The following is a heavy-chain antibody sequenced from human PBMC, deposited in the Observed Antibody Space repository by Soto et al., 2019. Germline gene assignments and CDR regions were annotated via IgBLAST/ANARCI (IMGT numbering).Heavy chain of an antibody. CDR2: ISGSGGST. V-gene: IGHV3-23*01. J-gene: IGHJ4*02. CDR3: AKDVGYSSRWLGDFDY. D-gene: IGHD6-19*01. CDR1: GFTFSSYA. Sequence: EVQLLESGGGLVQPGGSLRLSCAASGFTFSSYAMSWVRQAPGKGLEWVSAISGSGGSTYYADSVKGRFTISRDNSKNTLYLQMNSLRAEDTAVYYCAKDVGYSSRWLGDFDYWGQGTLVTVSS.